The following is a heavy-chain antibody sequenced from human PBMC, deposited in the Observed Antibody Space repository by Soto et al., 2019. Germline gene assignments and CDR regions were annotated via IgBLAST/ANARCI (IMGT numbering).Heavy chain of an antibody. CDR3: AEDRIGGMDV. V-gene: IGHV3-30*18. CDR2: ISYDGSNK. D-gene: IGHD3-16*02. Sequence: SLRLSCSASGFTFSSYVMHWVRQAPGKGLEWVAVISYDGSNKYYADSVKSRFTISRDNSKNTLYLQMNSLRAEDTAVYYCAEDRIGGMDVWGQGTTVTVSS. J-gene: IGHJ6*02. CDR1: GFTFSSYV.